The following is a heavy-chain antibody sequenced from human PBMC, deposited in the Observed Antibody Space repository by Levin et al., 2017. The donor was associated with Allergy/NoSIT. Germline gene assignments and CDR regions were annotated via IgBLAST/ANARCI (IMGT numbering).Heavy chain of an antibody. Sequence: GESLKISCAASGFTFSSYAMSWVRQAPGKGLEWVSAISGSGGSTYYADSVKGRFTISRDNSKNTLYLQMNSLRAEDTAVYYCAKDRGATYYYDSSGYWSSWGQGTLVTVSS. CDR1: GFTFSSYA. CDR3: AKDRGATYYYDSSGYWSS. CDR2: ISGSGGST. D-gene: IGHD3-22*01. J-gene: IGHJ5*02. V-gene: IGHV3-23*01.